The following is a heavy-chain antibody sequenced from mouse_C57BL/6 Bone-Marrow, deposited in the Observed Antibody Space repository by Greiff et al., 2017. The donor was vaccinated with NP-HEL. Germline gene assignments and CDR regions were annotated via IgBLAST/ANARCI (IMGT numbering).Heavy chain of an antibody. J-gene: IGHJ1*03. CDR2: INYDGSST. CDR1: GFTFIDYY. D-gene: IGHD1-1*01. CDR3: ARYGSSYRYFDV. V-gene: IGHV5-16*01. Sequence: EVKLVESEGGLVQPGSSMKLSCTASGFTFIDYYMAWVRQVPEKGLEWVANINYDGSSTYYLDSLKSRFIISRDNAKNILYLQMSSLKSEDTATYYCARYGSSYRYFDVWGTGTTVTVSS.